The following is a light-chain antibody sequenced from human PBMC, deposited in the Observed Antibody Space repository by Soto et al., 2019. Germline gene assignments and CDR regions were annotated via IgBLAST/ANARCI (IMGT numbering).Light chain of an antibody. J-gene: IGLJ7*01. V-gene: IGLV1-51*01. CDR1: SSNVGNNN. CDR3: GTWDSSLSAGKV. Sequence: QSVLTQPPSVSAAPGQTVTISCSGSSSNVGNNNVSWYQQLPGTAPKLLIYDNNKRPSGIPDRFSGSKSGTSATLGITGLQTGDEADYYCGTWDSSLSAGKVFGGGTQLTVL. CDR2: DNN.